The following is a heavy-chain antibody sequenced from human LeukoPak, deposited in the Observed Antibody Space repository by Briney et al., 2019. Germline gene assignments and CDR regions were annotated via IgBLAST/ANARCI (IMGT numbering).Heavy chain of an antibody. CDR2: ISTSSSYI. V-gene: IGHV3-21*01. CDR1: GFTFSSYS. CDR3: ARDPGSYYDFWSGYFGPRNDAFDI. D-gene: IGHD3-3*01. Sequence: GGSLRLSCAASGFTFSSYSMNWVRQAPGKGLEWVSSISTSSSYIYYADSVKGRFSISRDNAKNSLYLQMNSLRAEDTAVYYCARDPGSYYDFWSGYFGPRNDAFDIWGQGTMVTVSS. J-gene: IGHJ3*02.